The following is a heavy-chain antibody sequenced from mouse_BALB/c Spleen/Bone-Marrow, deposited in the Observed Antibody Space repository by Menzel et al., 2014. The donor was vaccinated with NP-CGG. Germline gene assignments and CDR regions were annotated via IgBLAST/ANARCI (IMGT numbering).Heavy chain of an antibody. CDR3: ARENYGSSPAY. CDR2: IDPYNGGT. Sequence: VQLKESGPELVKPGASVKVSCKASGYAFTSYNMYWVKQSHGKSLEWIGYIDPYNGGTSYNQKFKGKATLTVDKSSSTAYMHHNSLTSEDSAVYYCARENYGSSPAYWGQGTLVTVSA. CDR1: GYAFTSYN. D-gene: IGHD1-1*01. J-gene: IGHJ3*01. V-gene: IGHV1S135*01.